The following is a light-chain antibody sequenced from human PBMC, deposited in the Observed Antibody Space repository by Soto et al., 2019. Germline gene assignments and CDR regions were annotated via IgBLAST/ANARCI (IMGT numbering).Light chain of an antibody. CDR1: SSNIGAGYD. Sequence: QSALTQPPSVSGAPGQRVTISCTGRSSNIGAGYDVHWYQHLPGTAPKLLIYGNTNRPSGVPDRFSGSKSGTSASLAITGLQAEDEADYYCQSFDTSLSGSVFGGGTKLTVL. CDR2: GNT. CDR3: QSFDTSLSGSV. V-gene: IGLV1-40*01. J-gene: IGLJ2*01.